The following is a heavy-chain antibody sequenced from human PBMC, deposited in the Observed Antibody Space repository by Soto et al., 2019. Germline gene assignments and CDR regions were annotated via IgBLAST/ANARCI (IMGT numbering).Heavy chain of an antibody. CDR1: GGAFSTLV. Sequence: SSLKVSFKASGGAFSTLVISWVRQAPVQGLEWMGGIIPFFGTSGYSQKFEYRVTITADESTNTVYMDLRSLTSEDTAIYYCAKSAPMDAGDKYYYDFWGQGALVTVSS. J-gene: IGHJ4*02. V-gene: IGHV1-69*13. CDR3: AKSAPMDAGDKYYYDF. CDR2: IIPFFGTS. D-gene: IGHD4-17*01.